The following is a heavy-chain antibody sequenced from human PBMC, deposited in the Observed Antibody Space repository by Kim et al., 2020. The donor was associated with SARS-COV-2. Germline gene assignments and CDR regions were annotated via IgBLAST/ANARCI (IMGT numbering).Heavy chain of an antibody. Sequence: KFQGRVTITRDTSASKAYMELSSLRSEDTAVYYCARSGDRPPYYYYGMDVWGQGTTVTVSS. V-gene: IGHV1-3*01. CDR3: ARSGDRPPYYYYGMDV. J-gene: IGHJ6*02. D-gene: IGHD1-26*01.